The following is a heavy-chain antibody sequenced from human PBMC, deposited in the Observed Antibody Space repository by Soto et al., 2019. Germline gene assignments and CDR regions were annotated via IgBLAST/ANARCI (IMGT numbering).Heavy chain of an antibody. V-gene: IGHV3-23*01. J-gene: IGHJ5*02. CDR3: VREDDVATVVAFAP. CDR2: IAFTGSAT. D-gene: IGHD2-2*01. Sequence: PGGSLRLSCATSGFTFHDYAMSWVRQAPGKGLEWVSAIAFTGSATYYADSVKGRFTISRDNSKNIVYLQMNSLRADDTALYYCVREDDVATVVAFAPWGQGTQVTVSS. CDR1: GFTFHDYA.